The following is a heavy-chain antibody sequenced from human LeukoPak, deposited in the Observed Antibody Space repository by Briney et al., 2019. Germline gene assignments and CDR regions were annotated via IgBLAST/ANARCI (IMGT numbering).Heavy chain of an antibody. CDR2: IYYSGST. V-gene: IGHV4-39*07. CDR1: GGSISSSDYY. Sequence: PSETLSLTCTVSGGSISSSDYYWGWIRQPPGKGLEWFGTIYYSGSTYYNPSLKSRATISVDTSKNQFSLKLNSVTAADTAVYYCARIWSGYPDYWGQGTLVTVSS. D-gene: IGHD3-3*01. J-gene: IGHJ4*02. CDR3: ARIWSGYPDY.